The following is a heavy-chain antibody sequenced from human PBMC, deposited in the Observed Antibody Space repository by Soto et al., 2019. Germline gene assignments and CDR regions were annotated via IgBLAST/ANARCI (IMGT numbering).Heavy chain of an antibody. Sequence: SETLSLTCTVSGGSISSYYWSWIRQPAGKGLEWIGRIYTSGSTNYNPSLRSRVTMSVDTSKNQFSLKLSSVTAADTAVYYCARDSNYYDSSGYLTRLFDPWGQGTLVTVYS. CDR3: ARDSNYYDSSGYLTRLFDP. V-gene: IGHV4-4*07. D-gene: IGHD3-22*01. CDR1: GGSISSYY. CDR2: IYTSGST. J-gene: IGHJ5*02.